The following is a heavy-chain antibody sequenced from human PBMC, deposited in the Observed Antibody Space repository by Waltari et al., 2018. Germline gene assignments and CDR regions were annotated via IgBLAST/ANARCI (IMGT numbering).Heavy chain of an antibody. CDR2: IYHSGSN. Sequence: QVQLQESGPGLVKPSETLSLTCAVSGYSISSGYYWGWIRQPPGKGLEWIGSIYHSGSNFYNPSLKSRVTISVDTSKNQFSLKLSSVTAADTAVYYCARDTPAPRITGATSVDYWGQGTLVTVSS. CDR3: ARDTPAPRITGATSVDY. D-gene: IGHD1-20*01. V-gene: IGHV4-38-2*02. J-gene: IGHJ4*02. CDR1: GYSISSGYY.